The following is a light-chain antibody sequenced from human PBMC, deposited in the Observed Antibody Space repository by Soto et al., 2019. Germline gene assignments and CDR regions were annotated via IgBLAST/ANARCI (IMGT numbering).Light chain of an antibody. CDR1: QSVSSSY. CDR2: GAS. J-gene: IGKJ1*01. Sequence: EIVLTQSPGTLSLSPGERATLSCRASQSVSSSYLAWYQQKPGQAPRPLIYGASSRAIGIPDRFSGSGSATYFTLTIGRLEPEDFVLYYCQHYGSSPWTFGQGTKVEIK. V-gene: IGKV3-20*01. CDR3: QHYGSSPWT.